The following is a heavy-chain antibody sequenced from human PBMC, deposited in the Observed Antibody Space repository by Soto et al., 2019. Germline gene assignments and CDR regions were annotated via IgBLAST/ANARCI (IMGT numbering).Heavy chain of an antibody. V-gene: IGHV3-66*01. CDR3: ARDRGQLDY. CDR2: IYTGGST. Sequence: EVQLVESGGGLVQPGGSLRLSCAASGITVSRDYMSWVRQAPGKGLEWVSVIYTGGSTYYADSVRGRFTISRDSSRNTLYLQLNSLRVEDTAVYYCARDRGQLDYSGQGTLVTVSS. D-gene: IGHD6-6*01. CDR1: GITVSRDY. J-gene: IGHJ4*02.